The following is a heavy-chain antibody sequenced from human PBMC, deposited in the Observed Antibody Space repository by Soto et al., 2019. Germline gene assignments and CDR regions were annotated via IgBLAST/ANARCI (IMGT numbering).Heavy chain of an antibody. V-gene: IGHV3-33*01. CDR2: IWYDGSNK. D-gene: IGHD6-19*01. CDR3: ARDGQGLAPYALDV. CDR1: GFTFSGHA. J-gene: IGHJ6*04. Sequence: QVQLVESGGGVAQPGRSLRLSCTVSGFTFSGHAIHWVRQAPGKGLEWVTQIWYDGSNKYYAESVKGRFTISRDNSKNTLYLQMNSLRVEDTAVYYCARDGQGLAPYALDVWGKGTSVTVSS.